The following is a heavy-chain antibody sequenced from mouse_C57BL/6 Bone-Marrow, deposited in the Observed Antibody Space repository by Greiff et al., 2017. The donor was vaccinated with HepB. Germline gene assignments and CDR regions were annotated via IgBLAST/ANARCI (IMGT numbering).Heavy chain of an antibody. D-gene: IGHD1-1*01. CDR3: ARPYYGSSFAY. V-gene: IGHV1-72*01. Sequence: QVQLQQPGAELVKPGASVKLSCKASGYTFTSYWMHWVKQRPGRGLEWIGRIDPNSGGTKYNEKFKSKAKLTVDKPSSTAYMQLSSLTSEDSAVYYCARPYYGSSFAYWGQGTLVTVSA. CDR1: GYTFTSYW. J-gene: IGHJ3*01. CDR2: IDPNSGGT.